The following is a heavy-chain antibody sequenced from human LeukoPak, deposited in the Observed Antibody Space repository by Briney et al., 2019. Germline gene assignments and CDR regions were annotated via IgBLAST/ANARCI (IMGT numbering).Heavy chain of an antibody. CDR3: TREKHYYDSGDY. CDR2: IRSKAYGRTT. V-gene: IGHV3-49*04. D-gene: IGHD3-22*01. J-gene: IGHJ4*02. Sequence: GGSLSLSCAASGFSLSIKYMNWVRPAAGKGRGWVGFIRSKAYGRTTEYAASMKGRFTISRDDSKSIAYLQMNSLKTEDTAVYYCTREKHYYDSGDYWGQGTLVTGAS. CDR1: GFSLSIKY.